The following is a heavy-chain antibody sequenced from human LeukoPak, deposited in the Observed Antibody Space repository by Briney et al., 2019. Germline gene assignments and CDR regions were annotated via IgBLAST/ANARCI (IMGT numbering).Heavy chain of an antibody. CDR3: ARATYYYDSSGYWVFDF. D-gene: IGHD3-22*01. Sequence: GGSLRLSCAASGFTFSSYEMNWVRQAPGKGLEWVSYISSSGSTIFYADSVKGRFTISRDNAKNSLYLQMDSLRAEDTAVYYCARATYYYDSSGYWVFDFWGQGTLVTVSS. CDR1: GFTFSSYE. J-gene: IGHJ4*02. V-gene: IGHV3-48*03. CDR2: ISSSGSTI.